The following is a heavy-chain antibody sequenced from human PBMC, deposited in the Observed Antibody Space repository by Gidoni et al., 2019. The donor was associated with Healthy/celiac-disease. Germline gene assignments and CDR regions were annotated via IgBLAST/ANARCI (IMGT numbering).Heavy chain of an antibody. D-gene: IGHD3-3*01. CDR1: GASISSYY. CDR3: ARLDYDFWSGYPNWFDP. Sequence: QVQLQESGPGLVKPSETLSLTCTVPGASISSYYWSWIRQPPGKGLEWIGYIYYSGSTNYNPSLKSRVTISVDTSKNQFSLKLSSVTAADTAVYYCARLDYDFWSGYPNWFDPWGQGTLVTVSS. CDR2: IYYSGST. J-gene: IGHJ5*02. V-gene: IGHV4-59*08.